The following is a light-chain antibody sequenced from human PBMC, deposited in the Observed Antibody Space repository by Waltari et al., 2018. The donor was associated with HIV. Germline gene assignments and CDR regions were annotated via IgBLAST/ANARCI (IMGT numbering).Light chain of an antibody. CDR2: EVT. J-gene: IGLJ1*01. CDR1: SSNVGSDDF. V-gene: IGLV2-23*02. CDR3: CSCPRSGIRYV. Sequence: QSALTQPASVSGSPGQSITNPCTGTSSNVGSDDFVPWYQQHPGEAPKLIIYEVTKRPSGVSNRFSGSKSGNTASLTISGLQAEDEADYYCCSCPRSGIRYVFGTGTKVTVL.